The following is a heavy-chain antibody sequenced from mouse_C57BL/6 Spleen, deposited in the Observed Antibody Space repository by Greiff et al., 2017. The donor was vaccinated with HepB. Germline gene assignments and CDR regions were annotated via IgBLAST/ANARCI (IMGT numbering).Heavy chain of an antibody. J-gene: IGHJ4*01. CDR2: IDPENGDT. D-gene: IGHD5-5*01. CDR1: GLNIKDDY. CDR3: TTGDYRYAMDY. V-gene: IGHV14-4*01. Sequence: EVQLQQSGAELVRPGASVKLSCTASGLNIKDDYMHWVKQRPEQGLEWIGWIDPENGDTEYASKFQGKATITADTSSNTAYLQLSSLTSEDTAVYYCTTGDYRYAMDYWGQGTSVTVSS.